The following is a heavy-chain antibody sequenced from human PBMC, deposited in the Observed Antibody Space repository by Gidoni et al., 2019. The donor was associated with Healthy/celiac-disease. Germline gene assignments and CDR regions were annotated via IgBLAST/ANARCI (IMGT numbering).Heavy chain of an antibody. CDR3: ARGGCSRDDSSGYWDLDY. Sequence: QVQLQQRGAGLLKPSETLSLTCAVYGGSFSGYYWSWIRQPPGKGLEWIGEINHSGSTNYNPSLKSRVTISVDTSKNQFSLKLSSVTAADTAVYYCARGGCSRDDSSGYWDLDYWGQGTLVTVSS. J-gene: IGHJ4*02. CDR1: GGSFSGYY. CDR2: INHSGST. V-gene: IGHV4-34*01. D-gene: IGHD3-22*01.